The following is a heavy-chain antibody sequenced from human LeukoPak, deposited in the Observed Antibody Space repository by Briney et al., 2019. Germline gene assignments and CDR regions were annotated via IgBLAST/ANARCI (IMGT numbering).Heavy chain of an antibody. CDR2: IYSRGNT. CDR3: ASGDVGLLGYYAFGY. V-gene: IGHV4-39*07. CDR1: GASISSSSSY. D-gene: IGHD3-22*01. J-gene: IGHJ4*02. Sequence: SETLSLTCTVSGASISSSSSYWGWIRQPPGKGLEWLGNIYSRGNTYYKPSLKSRVTISVDTSKNQFSLKLSSVTAADTAVYYCASGDVGLLGYYAFGYWGQGTLVTVSS.